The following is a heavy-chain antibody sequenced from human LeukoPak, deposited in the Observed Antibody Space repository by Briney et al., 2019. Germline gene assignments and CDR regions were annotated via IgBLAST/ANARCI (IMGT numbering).Heavy chain of an antibody. D-gene: IGHD1-26*01. CDR1: GFTFSSYS. V-gene: IGHV3-21*01. CDR2: ISSSSSYI. Sequence: GGSLRLSCAASGFTFSSYSMNWVRQAPGKGLEWVSSISSSSSYIYYADSVKGRFTISRDNAKNSLYLQMNSLRAEDTAVYYCARVGATDAFDIWGQGTMATVSS. CDR3: ARVGATDAFDI. J-gene: IGHJ3*02.